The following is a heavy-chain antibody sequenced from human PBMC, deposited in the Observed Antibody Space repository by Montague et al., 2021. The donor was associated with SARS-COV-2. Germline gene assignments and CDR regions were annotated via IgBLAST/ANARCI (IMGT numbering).Heavy chain of an antibody. CDR2: INHSGTT. CDR1: GGSFSNYY. V-gene: IGHV4-34*01. CDR3: ARGRRTVVMPDSGRAGCAFDI. D-gene: IGHD4-23*01. J-gene: IGHJ3*02. Sequence: SETLSLTCAVSGGSFSNYYWSWIRQPPGKGLEWIGEINHSGTTIYNPSVKSRVTISVDTSKNQFYLRLNSVTAADTAVYYCARGRRTVVMPDSGRAGCAFDIWGQGTMVTVSS.